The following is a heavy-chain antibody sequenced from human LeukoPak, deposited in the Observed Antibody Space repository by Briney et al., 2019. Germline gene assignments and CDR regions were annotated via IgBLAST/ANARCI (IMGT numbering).Heavy chain of an antibody. V-gene: IGHV4-39*01. J-gene: IGHJ5*02. D-gene: IGHD3-9*01. CDR3: ATAFYDILDPNWFDP. CDR1: GGSISSSSYY. CDR2: IYYSGST. Sequence: SETLSLTCTVSGGSISSSSYYWGWIRQPPGKGLEWIGSIYYSGSTYYNPSLKRRVTISVDTSKNQFSLKLSSVTAADTAVYYCATAFYDILDPNWFDPWGQGTLVTVSS.